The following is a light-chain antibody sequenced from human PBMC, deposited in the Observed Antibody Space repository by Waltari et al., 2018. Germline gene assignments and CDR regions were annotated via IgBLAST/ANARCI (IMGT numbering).Light chain of an antibody. Sequence: QSVLTQTPSVSGAPGQSVTIPCTGSSSNIGAGYDVPWYQQLPGTAPKLLIYGNNNRPSGVPGRFSVSRSDTSASLAITGLQTEDEADYYCQSYDNSLSGSRVFGGGTRVTVL. CDR3: QSYDNSLSGSRV. CDR2: GNN. CDR1: SSNIGAGYD. J-gene: IGLJ3*02. V-gene: IGLV1-40*01.